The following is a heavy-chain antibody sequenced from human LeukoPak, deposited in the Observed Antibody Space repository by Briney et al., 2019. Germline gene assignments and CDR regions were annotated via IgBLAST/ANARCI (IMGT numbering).Heavy chain of an antibody. V-gene: IGHV4-38-2*01. D-gene: IGHD3-16*02. J-gene: IGHJ4*02. Sequence: SETLSLTCAVSGYSISSGYYWGWVRQAPGKGREGIGSIYHTGSTDYNPSLKSRLTISVDMSKNQFSLNLRSVTAADTAVYYCARDKDDYVWGTYRWWGQGMLVTVSS. CDR1: GYSISSGYY. CDR3: ARDKDDYVWGTYRW. CDR2: IYHTGST.